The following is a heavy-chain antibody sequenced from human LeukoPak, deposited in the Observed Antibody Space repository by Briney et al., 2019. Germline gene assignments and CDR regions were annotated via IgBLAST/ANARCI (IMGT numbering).Heavy chain of an antibody. CDR1: GFTFSRNW. J-gene: IGHJ4*02. CDR3: AKSGYNRFDY. CDR2: VSGSGRGENT. Sequence: PGGSLRLSCAASGFTFSRNWMSWVRQAPGKGLEWVSNVSGSGRGENTYYADSVKGRFTISRDNSKNTLILQMNSLRAEDTAVYYCAKSGYNRFDYWGQGILVTVSS. V-gene: IGHV3-23*01. D-gene: IGHD5-24*01.